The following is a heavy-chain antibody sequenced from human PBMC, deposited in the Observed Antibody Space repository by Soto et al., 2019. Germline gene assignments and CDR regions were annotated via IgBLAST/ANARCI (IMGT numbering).Heavy chain of an antibody. V-gene: IGHV3-11*06. CDR1: GFTFGDSY. J-gene: IGHJ5*02. CDR2: ISPGSRYP. CDR3: VRGGGGGLFDP. Sequence: GGSLRLSCAGSGFTFGDSYMSWIRQAPGKGLEWLSYISPGSRYPAYADSVKGRFTISRDNAKRSLYPQMMSLTAEDTAIYYCVRGGGGGLFDPWGQGTMVTVSS. D-gene: IGHD2-15*01.